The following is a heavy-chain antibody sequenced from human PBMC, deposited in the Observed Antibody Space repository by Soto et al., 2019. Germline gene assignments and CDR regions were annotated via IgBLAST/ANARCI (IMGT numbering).Heavy chain of an antibody. CDR2: IKSKADGGTT. Sequence: PGGSLRLSCAASEFTFANALISWVRQSPGKGLEWVGRIKSKADGGTTDYAAPVKGRFTISRDESQNTLYLQMNSLKTEDTAVYYCTSLYYGHWGQGTLVTVSS. V-gene: IGHV3-15*01. D-gene: IGHD4-17*01. CDR3: TSLYYGH. CDR1: EFTFANAL. J-gene: IGHJ4*02.